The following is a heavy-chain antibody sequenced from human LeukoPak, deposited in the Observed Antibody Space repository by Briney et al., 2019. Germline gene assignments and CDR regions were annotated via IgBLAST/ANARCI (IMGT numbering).Heavy chain of an antibody. V-gene: IGHV4-34*01. Sequence: SETLSLTCAVYGGSFSGYYWSWIRQPPGKGLEWIGEINHSGSTNYNPSLKSRVTISVDTSKSQFSLKLSSVTAADTAVYYCARRRSGEMNYWGQGTLVTVSS. J-gene: IGHJ4*02. D-gene: IGHD5-24*01. CDR2: INHSGST. CDR1: GGSFSGYY. CDR3: ARRRSGEMNY.